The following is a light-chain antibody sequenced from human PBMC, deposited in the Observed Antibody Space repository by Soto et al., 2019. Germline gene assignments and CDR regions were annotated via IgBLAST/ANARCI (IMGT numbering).Light chain of an antibody. CDR1: SSNIGKNA. Sequence: QPVLTQPPSVSEAPRQRVTISCSGSSSNIGKNAVNWYQQLPGQAPKLLIYYDDLLPSGVSDRFSGSKSGTSASLAISGLQSEDEADYYCAAWDDSLNGPVFGGGTKLTVL. CDR2: YDD. V-gene: IGLV1-36*01. J-gene: IGLJ2*01. CDR3: AAWDDSLNGPV.